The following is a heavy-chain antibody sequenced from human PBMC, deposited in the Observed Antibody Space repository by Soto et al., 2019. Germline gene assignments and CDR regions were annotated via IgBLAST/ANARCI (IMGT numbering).Heavy chain of an antibody. D-gene: IGHD3-10*01. Sequence: PGGSLKISCKGSGYSFTSYWISWVRQMPGKGLEWMGRIDPSDSYTNYSPSFQGHVTISADKSISTAYLQWSSLKASDTAMYYCARGGSKGSGHQYYYYYGMDVWGQGTTVTVSS. CDR2: IDPSDSYT. CDR3: ARGGSKGSGHQYYYYYGMDV. V-gene: IGHV5-10-1*01. J-gene: IGHJ6*02. CDR1: GYSFTSYW.